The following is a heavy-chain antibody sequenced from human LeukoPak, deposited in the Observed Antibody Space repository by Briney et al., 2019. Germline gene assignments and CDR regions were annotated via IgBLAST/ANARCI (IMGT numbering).Heavy chain of an antibody. Sequence: PGGALRLSCEASGFTFRNYPVHWVRQAPGKGLEWVANVKEDGSDRYYVDSVKGRFTISRDNAKNSLYLQMNSLRDEDTAVYYCARRLGSGWYGGDYWGQGTLVTASS. D-gene: IGHD6-19*01. V-gene: IGHV3-7*01. CDR1: GFTFRNYP. CDR3: ARRLGSGWYGGDY. J-gene: IGHJ4*02. CDR2: VKEDGSDR.